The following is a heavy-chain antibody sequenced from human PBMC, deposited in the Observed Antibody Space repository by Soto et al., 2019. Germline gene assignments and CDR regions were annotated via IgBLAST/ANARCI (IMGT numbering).Heavy chain of an antibody. Sequence: GGSLRLSCAASGFTFSSHAMSWVRQAPGKGLEWISSISAGSEGAYYTDSVKGRFTISRDNSMNTLYLQMNTLRAEDTAVYYCAKVSSSWYAGFFDLWGQGTLVTVSS. D-gene: IGHD6-13*01. CDR1: GFTFSSHA. CDR3: AKVSSSWYAGFFDL. CDR2: ISAGSEGA. V-gene: IGHV3-23*01. J-gene: IGHJ4*02.